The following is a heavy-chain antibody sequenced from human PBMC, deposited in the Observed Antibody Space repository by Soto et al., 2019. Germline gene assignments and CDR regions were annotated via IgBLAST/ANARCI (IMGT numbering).Heavy chain of an antibody. CDR2: IKQDGSEK. CDR3: ARFVVVPAAREFDRFYYYRDV. V-gene: IGHV3-7*01. Sequence: GGSLRLSCAASGFTFSSYWMSWVRQAPGKGLEWVANIKQDGSEKYYVDSVKGRFTISRDNAKNSLYLQMNSLRAEDTAVYYCARFVVVPAAREFDRFYYYRDVWGKGARVTVSS. CDR1: GFTFSSYW. J-gene: IGHJ6*03. D-gene: IGHD2-2*01.